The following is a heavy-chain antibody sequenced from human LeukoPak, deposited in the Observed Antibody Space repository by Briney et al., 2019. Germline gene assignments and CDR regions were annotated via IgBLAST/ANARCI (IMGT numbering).Heavy chain of an antibody. D-gene: IGHD3-22*01. J-gene: IGHJ6*03. V-gene: IGHV1-69*13. Sequence: SVKVSCKASGGIFNNYAISWVRQAPGQGLEWMGGIIPIFGTANYVQKFQGRVTITADESTSTAYMGLSSLRSEDTAVYYCARGGYYDSSGLYYYYMDVWGKGTTVTVSS. CDR2: IIPIFGTA. CDR1: GGIFNNYA. CDR3: ARGGYYDSSGLYYYYMDV.